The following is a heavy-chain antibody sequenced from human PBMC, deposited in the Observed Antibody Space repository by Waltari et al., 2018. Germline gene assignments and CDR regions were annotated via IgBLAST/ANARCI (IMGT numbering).Heavy chain of an antibody. CDR1: GGYIRNYY. CDR2: IYRSGTT. Sequence: QVHLQESGPGLGKPSETRSLNCSVSGGYIRNYYWSGIRQPAGKGPEWIGRIYRSGTTEHNASLKSRVPMSVDTPKNEFSLNLASVTAADTAVYYCARGPYCGGDCYLDSWGQGTLVTVSS. V-gene: IGHV4-4*07. D-gene: IGHD2-21*01. J-gene: IGHJ4*02. CDR3: ARGPYCGGDCYLDS.